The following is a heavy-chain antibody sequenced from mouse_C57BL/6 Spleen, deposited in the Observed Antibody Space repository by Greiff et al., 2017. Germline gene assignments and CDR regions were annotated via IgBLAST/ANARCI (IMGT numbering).Heavy chain of an antibody. Sequence: VMLVESGPGLVQPSQSLSITCTVSGFSLTSYGVHWVRQSPGKGLEWLGVIWSGGSTDYYAAFISRLSISKDNSKSQVFFKMNSLQADDTAIYYCARKSPYGNFYFDYWGQGTTLTVSS. CDR2: IWSGGST. CDR3: ARKSPYGNFYFDY. V-gene: IGHV2-2*01. J-gene: IGHJ2*01. D-gene: IGHD2-1*01. CDR1: GFSLTSYG.